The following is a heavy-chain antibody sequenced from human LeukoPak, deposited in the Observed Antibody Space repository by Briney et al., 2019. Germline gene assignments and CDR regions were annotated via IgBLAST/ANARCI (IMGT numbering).Heavy chain of an antibody. Sequence: SETLSLTCTVSGGSISSTTYYWGWIRRPPGKGLEWIGSIYYSGSTYYNPSFKSRVTVSVDTSKNQFSLILSSVTAADTAVYYCVRGSTLRHYQYWGQGTLVTVSS. CDR3: VRGSTLRHYQY. V-gene: IGHV4-39*01. CDR1: GGSISSTTYY. J-gene: IGHJ4*02. CDR2: IYYSGST. D-gene: IGHD3-16*01.